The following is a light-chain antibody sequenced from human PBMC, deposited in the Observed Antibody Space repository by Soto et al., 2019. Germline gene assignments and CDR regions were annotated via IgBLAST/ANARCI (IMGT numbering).Light chain of an antibody. CDR2: DVS. CDR3: SSYTTSNTRQIV. V-gene: IGLV2-14*03. J-gene: IGLJ1*01. CDR1: SSDVGGYNY. Sequence: QSALTQPASVSGSPGQSITISCTRTSSDVGGYNYVSWYQHHPSKAPKLIIYDVSNRPSGVSNRFSGSKSGNTASLTISGLQPEDEADYYCSSYTTSNTRQIVFGTGTKVTVL.